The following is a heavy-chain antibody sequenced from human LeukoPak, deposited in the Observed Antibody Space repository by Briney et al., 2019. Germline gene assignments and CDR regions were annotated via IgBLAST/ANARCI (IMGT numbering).Heavy chain of an antibody. CDR2: IYYSGST. CDR3: ARHESPYSSVGY. D-gene: IGHD6-19*01. Sequence: SETLSLTCTVSGGSISSYYWSWLRQPPGKGLEWIGYIYYSGSTNYNPSLKSRVTISVDTSKNQFSLKLSSVTAADTAVYYCARHESPYSSVGYWGQGTLVTVSS. J-gene: IGHJ4*02. CDR1: GGSISSYY. V-gene: IGHV4-59*08.